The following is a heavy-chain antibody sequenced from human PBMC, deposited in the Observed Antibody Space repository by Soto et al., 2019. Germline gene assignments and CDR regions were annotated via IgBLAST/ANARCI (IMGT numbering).Heavy chain of an antibody. CDR3: ATEVGGHCSSASSFGYVMEV. J-gene: IGHJ6*02. Sequence: GGSLRLSCAASGFTFGFTFSTYGMHGLRQAPGKGLEWVAVRSYDGSNEYYADCARGRFTISRYNAKNTLYLQMNSLSVEDKAVYYCATEVGGHCSSASSFGYVMEVWGQGDTVT. CDR2: RSYDGSNE. V-gene: IGHV3-30*03. CDR1: GFTFGFTFSTYG. D-gene: IGHD2-2*01.